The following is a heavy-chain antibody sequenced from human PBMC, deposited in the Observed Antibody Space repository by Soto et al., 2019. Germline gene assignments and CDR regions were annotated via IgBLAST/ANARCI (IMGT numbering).Heavy chain of an antibody. V-gene: IGHV1-69*13. D-gene: IGHD3-22*01. CDR3: ARRPYYYDSSAYWFDP. CDR2: IIPIFGTA. CDR1: GGTFSSYA. J-gene: IGHJ5*02. Sequence: SVKVSCKASGGTFSSYAISWVRQAPGQGLEWMGGIIPIFGTANYAQKFQGRVTITADESTSTAYMELSSLRSGDTAVYYCARRPYYYDSSAYWFDPWGQGTLVTVSS.